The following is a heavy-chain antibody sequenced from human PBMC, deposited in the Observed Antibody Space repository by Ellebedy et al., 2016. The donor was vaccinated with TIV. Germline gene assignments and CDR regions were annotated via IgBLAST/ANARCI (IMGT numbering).Heavy chain of an antibody. CDR2: IYPGDSDT. D-gene: IGHD6-13*01. Sequence: PGGSLRLSCKGSGYSFSSNWIAWVRQMPGKGLEWMGIIYPGDSDTKYSPSLQGQVTISADKSVATAYLQWSSLKASDTAMYYCARKPPGIGAAGHDFWGQGTLVTVSS. J-gene: IGHJ4*02. CDR3: ARKPPGIGAAGHDF. CDR1: GYSFSSNW. V-gene: IGHV5-51*01.